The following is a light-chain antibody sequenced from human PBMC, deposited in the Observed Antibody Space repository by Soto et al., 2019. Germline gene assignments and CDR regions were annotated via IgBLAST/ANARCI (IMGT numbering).Light chain of an antibody. V-gene: IGKV3-20*01. J-gene: IGKJ4*01. Sequence: EIVLTQSPGTLSVSPGERATLSCRASQSVITYLAWYQQKPGQAPRLLIYAASSRATGIPDRFSGSGSGTDFILTISRLEPEDVAVYYCQQYGGTPLTFGGGTKVEIK. CDR1: QSVITY. CDR3: QQYGGTPLT. CDR2: AAS.